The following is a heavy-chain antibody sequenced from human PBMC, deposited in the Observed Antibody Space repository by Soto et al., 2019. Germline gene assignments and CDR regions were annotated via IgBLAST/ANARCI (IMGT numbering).Heavy chain of an antibody. CDR1: GGSISSYY. Sequence: PSETLSLTCTVSGGSISSYYWSWIRQPPGKGLEWIGYIYYSGSTNYNPSLKSRVTISVDTSKNQFSLKLSSVTAADTAVYYCARLGHVYYYDSSGYREYFQHWGQGTLVPVSS. D-gene: IGHD3-22*01. J-gene: IGHJ1*01. CDR3: ARLGHVYYYDSSGYREYFQH. CDR2: IYYSGST. V-gene: IGHV4-59*01.